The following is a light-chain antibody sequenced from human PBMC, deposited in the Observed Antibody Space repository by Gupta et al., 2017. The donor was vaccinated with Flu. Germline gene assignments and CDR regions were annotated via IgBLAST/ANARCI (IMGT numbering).Light chain of an antibody. CDR2: KAS. CDR1: KSVSNW. CDR3: QQYNGYPYT. V-gene: IGKV1-5*03. J-gene: IGKJ2*01. Sequence: DNKMTQSPSTMSASVGDRVTITCRASKSVSNWLAWYQQKPEKAPNLLIYKASNLESGVPSRFSGSGSGTEFSLTISSLQPDDFATYYCQQYNGYPYTFGQGTKLEIK.